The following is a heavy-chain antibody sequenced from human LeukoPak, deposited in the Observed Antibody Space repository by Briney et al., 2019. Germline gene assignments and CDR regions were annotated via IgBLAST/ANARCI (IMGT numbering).Heavy chain of an antibody. Sequence: ASVKVSCKASGYTFTGYYMHWVRQAPGQGLEWMGIINPSGGSTSYAQKFQGRVTMTRDTSTSTVYMELSSLRSEDTAVYYCARERSRSTSFGNWFDPWGQGTLVTVSS. J-gene: IGHJ5*02. CDR3: ARERSRSTSFGNWFDP. D-gene: IGHD2-2*01. V-gene: IGHV1-46*01. CDR2: INPSGGST. CDR1: GYTFTGYY.